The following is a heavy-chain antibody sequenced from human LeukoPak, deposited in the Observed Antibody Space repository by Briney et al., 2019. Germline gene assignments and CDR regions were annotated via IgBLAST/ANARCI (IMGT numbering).Heavy chain of an antibody. CDR3: ARDRSPNIVDIVVVPAAGGNAFDI. CDR2: ISAYNGNT. V-gene: IGHV1-18*01. J-gene: IGHJ3*02. Sequence: ASVKVSCKASGYTFTSYGISWVRQAPGQGLEWMGWISAYNGNTNYAQKLQGRVTMTTDTSTSTAYMELRSLRSDDTAVYYCARDRSPNIVDIVVVPAAGGNAFDIWGQGTMVSVSS. CDR1: GYTFTSYG. D-gene: IGHD2-2*03.